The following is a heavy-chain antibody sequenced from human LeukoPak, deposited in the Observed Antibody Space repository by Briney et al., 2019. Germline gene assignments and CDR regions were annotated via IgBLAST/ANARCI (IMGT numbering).Heavy chain of an antibody. D-gene: IGHD5-24*01. J-gene: IGHJ4*02. V-gene: IGHV3-33*01. Sequence: GGSLRLSCAASGFSFSSHGMHWVRQAPGKGLEWVALIWYDGSNTFYADSVKGRFTISRDNSKNTLYLQMNSLRAEDMAVYYCARDSQMSTTNVDYWGQGTLVTVSS. CDR3: ARDSQMSTTNVDY. CDR2: IWYDGSNT. CDR1: GFSFSSHG.